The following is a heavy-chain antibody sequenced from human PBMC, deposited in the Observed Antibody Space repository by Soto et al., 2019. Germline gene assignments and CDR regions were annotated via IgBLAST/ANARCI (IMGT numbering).Heavy chain of an antibody. V-gene: IGHV4-59*01. J-gene: IGHJ5*02. CDR1: GDSISPYF. D-gene: IGHD2-15*01. CDR2: IYYSGST. CDR3: AREMVVAATPRGFDP. Sequence: SETLSLTCTVSGDSISPYFWSWIRQPPGKRLEWIGNIYYSGSTSYNPSLKSRVTISVDTSKNQFSLKLTSVTAADTAVYYCAREMVVAATPRGFDPWGQGTLVTVSS.